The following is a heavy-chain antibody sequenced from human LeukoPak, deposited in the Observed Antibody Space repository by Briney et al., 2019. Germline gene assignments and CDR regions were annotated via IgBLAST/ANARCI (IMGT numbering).Heavy chain of an antibody. CDR2: ISSGGTSM. D-gene: IGHD2-15*01. J-gene: IGHJ4*02. Sequence: GGSLRLSCAASGFSFSAYAMTWVRQAPGKGLEWVSSISSGGTSMSFAQSLQGRSIISRENTWKSLSLQMNSLRPEDTAVYYCARADCRGGACSLDFWGQGTLVTVSA. V-gene: IGHV3-21*01. CDR3: ARADCRGGACSLDF. CDR1: GFSFSAYA.